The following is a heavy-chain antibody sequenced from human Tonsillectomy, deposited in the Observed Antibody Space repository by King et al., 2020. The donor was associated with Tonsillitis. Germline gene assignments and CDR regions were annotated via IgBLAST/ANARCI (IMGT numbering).Heavy chain of an antibody. CDR1: GFTFSSYA. J-gene: IGHJ5*02. D-gene: IGHD6-19*01. CDR2: ISGSGGST. V-gene: IGHV3-23*04. CDR3: AKVNPGYSGGRGPGGFLFDP. Sequence: VQLVESGGGLVQPGGSLRLSCAASGFTFSSYAMSWVRQAPGKGLEWVSAISGSGGSTYYADSVKGRFTISRDNSKNTLYLQMNSLRAEDTAVYYFAKVNPGYSGGRGPGGFLFDPWGRGTLVTVSS.